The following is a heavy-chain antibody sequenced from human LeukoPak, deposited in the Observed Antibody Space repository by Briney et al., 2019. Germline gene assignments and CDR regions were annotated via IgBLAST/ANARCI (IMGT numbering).Heavy chain of an antibody. D-gene: IGHD1-26*01. CDR1: GGSISSTTNY. V-gene: IGHV4-39*07. J-gene: IGHJ3*02. CDR2: MYYSGGT. CDR3: ARDRGARDAFDI. Sequence: PSETLSLTCTVSGGSISSTTNYWGWIRQPPGKGLEWIGSMYYSGGTYRNPSLRSRVTMSIDTSKNQFSLKLSSVTAADTALYYCARDRGARDAFDIWGQGTMVTVSS.